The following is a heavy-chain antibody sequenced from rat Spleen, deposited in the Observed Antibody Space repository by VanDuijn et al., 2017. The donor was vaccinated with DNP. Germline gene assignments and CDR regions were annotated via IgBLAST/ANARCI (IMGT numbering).Heavy chain of an antibody. CDR3: VRWNSGHFDY. CDR1: GFTFSDYY. J-gene: IGHJ2*01. Sequence: EVQLVESGGGLVQPGRSLKLSCTASGFTFSDYYMAWVRQAPTKGLEWVAYIRYDGGTTKYGDSVKGRFTISRDNAKNTLYLQMNSLRSEDMATYYCVRWNSGHFDYWGQGVMVPVSS. D-gene: IGHD4-3*01. V-gene: IGHV5-22*01. CDR2: IRYDGGTT.